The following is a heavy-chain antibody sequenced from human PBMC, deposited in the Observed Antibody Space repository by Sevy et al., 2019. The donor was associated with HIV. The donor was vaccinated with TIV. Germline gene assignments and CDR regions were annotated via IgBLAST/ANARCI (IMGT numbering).Heavy chain of an antibody. CDR2: IFYSGNT. V-gene: IGHV4-59*01. CDR3: ATISQQLVGFFDY. D-gene: IGHD6-6*01. CDR1: GGSISSYY. Sequence: SETLSLTRTVSGGSISSYYWSWIRQPPGKGLEWIGYIFYSGNTYYNPSLKRRVTISVDTSKNQFSLKLTSVTAVDTAVYYCATISQQLVGFFDYWGQGTLVTVSS. J-gene: IGHJ4*02.